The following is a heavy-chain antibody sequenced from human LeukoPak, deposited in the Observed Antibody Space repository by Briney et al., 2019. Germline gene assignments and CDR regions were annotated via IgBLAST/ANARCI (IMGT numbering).Heavy chain of an antibody. D-gene: IGHD1-26*01. V-gene: IGHV3-30*02. CDR3: AKDPLYSGSYWGGSDKYYYIDV. CDR1: GFIFNDYG. J-gene: IGHJ6*03. CDR2: IRYDGTNK. Sequence: GGSLRLSCAASGFIFNDYGMHWVRQAPGKGLEWVTFIRYDGTNKYYADSVKGRFTISRDNSKDTLFLQMNSLRPGDTAVYYCAKDPLYSGSYWGGSDKYYYIDVWGKGTTVTVSS.